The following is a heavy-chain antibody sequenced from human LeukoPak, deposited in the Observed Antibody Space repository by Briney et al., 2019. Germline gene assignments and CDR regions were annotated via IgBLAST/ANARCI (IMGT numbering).Heavy chain of an antibody. D-gene: IGHD6-6*01. CDR1: GYSLSNYW. V-gene: IGHV5-51*01. J-gene: IGHJ4*02. CDR2: INPGNSDT. CDR3: ARRSSSEF. Sequence: GESLKISCKGSGYSLSNYWIGWVRQMPGKGLEWMAIINPGNSDTKYNPAFQGQVTISADKSISTAYLQWNSLKASDSAMYYCARRSSSEFWGQGTLVTVSS.